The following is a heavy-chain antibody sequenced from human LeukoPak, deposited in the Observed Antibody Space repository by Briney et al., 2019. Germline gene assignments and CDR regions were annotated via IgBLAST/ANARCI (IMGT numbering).Heavy chain of an antibody. CDR3: AELGITMIGGV. CDR2: ISSSTTYI. CDR1: AFTFSNYN. D-gene: IGHD3-10*02. Sequence: GGSLRLSCAASAFTFSNYNMNWVRQAPGKGLEWVSSISSSTTYIFYADSVKGRFTISRDNAKNSLYLQMNSLRAEDTAVYYCAELGITMIGGVWGKGTTVTISS. V-gene: IGHV3-21*01. J-gene: IGHJ6*04.